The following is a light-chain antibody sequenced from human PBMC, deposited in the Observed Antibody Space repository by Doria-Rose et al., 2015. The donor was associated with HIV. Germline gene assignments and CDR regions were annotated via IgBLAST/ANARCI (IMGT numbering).Light chain of an antibody. CDR1: QSLLYTSKNY. Sequence: VLTQPPESLGMSLGERATLNCKSNQSLLYTSKNYLAWYQQKPGQPPKLLIYWASTRQSGVPARCSGSGSGTDFTLTISSLEAEDVAVYYCRQYYDTPSFGPGTTVDIK. J-gene: IGKJ3*01. V-gene: IGKV4-1*01. CDR3: RQYYDTPS. CDR2: WAS.